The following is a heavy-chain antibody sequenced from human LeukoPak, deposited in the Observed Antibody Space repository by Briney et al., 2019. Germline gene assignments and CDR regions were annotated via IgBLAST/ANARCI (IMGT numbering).Heavy chain of an antibody. V-gene: IGHV3-64D*08. J-gene: IGHJ4*02. CDR2: ISSNGGGT. D-gene: IGHD4-17*01. CDR3: VRRHDYGDY. Sequence: GGSLRLSCSVSGFTFSNYGMHWVRQAPGKGLEYVSAISSNGGGTYYADSVKGRFTISRDNSKDTLYLLMNSLRGEDTAVYYCVRRHDYGDYWGQGTLVTVSS. CDR1: GFTFSNYG.